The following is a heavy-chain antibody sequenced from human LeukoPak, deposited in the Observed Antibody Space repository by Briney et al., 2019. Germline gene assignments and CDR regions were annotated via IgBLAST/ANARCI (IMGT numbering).Heavy chain of an antibody. CDR2: INWNGGST. CDR3: TGRGDYYDSSGYYLFDY. D-gene: IGHD3-22*01. J-gene: IGHJ4*02. Sequence: PGGCLRLSCAASGFTFDDYGMSWVRQAPGKGLEWVSGINWNGGSTGYADSVKGRFTISRDNAKNSLYLQMNSLTAYDWAMYYCTGRGDYYDSSGYYLFDYKGQGTLVTVSS. CDR1: GFTFDDYG. V-gene: IGHV3-20*04.